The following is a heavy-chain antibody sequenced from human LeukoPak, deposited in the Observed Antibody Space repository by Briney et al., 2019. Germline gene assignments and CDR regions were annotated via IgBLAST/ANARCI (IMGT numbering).Heavy chain of an antibody. V-gene: IGHV5-51*01. D-gene: IGHD6-6*01. J-gene: IGHJ4*02. Sequence: GESLKISCKGSGYSFTSYWIGWVRPMPGKGLEWMGIIYPGDSDTRYSPSFQGQVTISADKPISTAYLQWSSLKASDTAMYYCARLIEYSSSGGGLDYWGQGTLVTVSS. CDR1: GYSFTSYW. CDR3: ARLIEYSSSGGGLDY. CDR2: IYPGDSDT.